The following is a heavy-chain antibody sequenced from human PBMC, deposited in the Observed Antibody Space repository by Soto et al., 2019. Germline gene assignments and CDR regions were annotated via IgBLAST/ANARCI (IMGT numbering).Heavy chain of an antibody. Sequence: ASVKVSCKASGYDFTSHYMHWVRQAPGQGLEWMGIINPIGGSTNYAQKFQGRVTMTRDTSTSTVYMELSSLRSEDTAVYYCARGFYDFGVPWGQGTRVTVSS. D-gene: IGHD3-3*01. CDR2: INPIGGST. V-gene: IGHV1-46*01. CDR1: GYDFTSHY. J-gene: IGHJ5*02. CDR3: ARGFYDFGVP.